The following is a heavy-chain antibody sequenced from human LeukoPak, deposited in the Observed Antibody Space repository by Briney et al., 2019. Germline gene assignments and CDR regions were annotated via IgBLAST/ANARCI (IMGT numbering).Heavy chain of an antibody. Sequence: GGSLRLSCAASGFTFDDYGMSWVRQAPGKGLEWVSGINWNGGSTGYADSVKGRFTISRDNAKNSLYLQMNSLRAEDTALYYCARAALYYYDSSGYRFDYWGQGTLVTVSS. D-gene: IGHD3-22*01. CDR1: GFTFDDYG. CDR2: INWNGGST. J-gene: IGHJ4*02. V-gene: IGHV3-20*04. CDR3: ARAALYYYDSSGYRFDY.